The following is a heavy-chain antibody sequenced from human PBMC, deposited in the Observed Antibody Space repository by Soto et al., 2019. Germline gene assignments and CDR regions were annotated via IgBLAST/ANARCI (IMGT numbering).Heavy chain of an antibody. CDR1: GYTFTSYA. J-gene: IGHJ4*02. D-gene: IGHD6-19*01. Sequence: QVQLVQSGAEVKKPGASVKVSCKASGYTFTSYAMHWVRQAPGQRLECMGWINAGNGNTKYSQKFHGRVTITRDTSASTAYMELSRLRSEDTAVYYCASGYSSGWYDRYFDYWGQGTLVTVSS. V-gene: IGHV1-3*01. CDR3: ASGYSSGWYDRYFDY. CDR2: INAGNGNT.